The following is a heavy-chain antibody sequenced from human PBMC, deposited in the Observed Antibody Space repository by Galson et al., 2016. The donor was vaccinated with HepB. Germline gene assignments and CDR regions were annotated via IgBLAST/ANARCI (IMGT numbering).Heavy chain of an antibody. J-gene: IGHJ4*02. D-gene: IGHD3-10*01. CDR2: ISWHSANI. CDR1: GFRFDDHA. Sequence: SLRLSCAASGFRFDDHAMHWVRQAPGKGLEWVSGISWHSANIGYADSVKGRFTISRDNAKNSPHLQMNSLRAEDTALYYCTKDTNLYYGSGSYPLFQNWGQGTLVTVSS. CDR3: TKDTNLYYGSGSYPLFQN. V-gene: IGHV3-9*01.